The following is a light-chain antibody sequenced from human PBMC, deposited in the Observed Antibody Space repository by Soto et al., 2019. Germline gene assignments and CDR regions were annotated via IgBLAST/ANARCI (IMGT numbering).Light chain of an antibody. J-gene: IGKJ4*01. CDR2: GAS. V-gene: IGKV3-15*01. CDR3: QQYNNWPPLT. Sequence: MTQSPSTLSASVGDRVTITCRASQSIGSWLAWYQQKPGQAPRLLIYGASTRATGIPARFSGSGSGTEFTLTISSLQSEDFAVYYCQQYNNWPPLTFGGGTKVEIK. CDR1: QSIGSW.